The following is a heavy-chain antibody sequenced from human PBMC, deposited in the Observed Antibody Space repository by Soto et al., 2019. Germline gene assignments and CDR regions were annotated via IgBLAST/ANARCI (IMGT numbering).Heavy chain of an antibody. CDR2: ISGYNDNT. Sequence: ASVKVSCKASDYIFTNFGISWVRQAPGQGPEWMGWISGYNDNTNYAQKFQGRVTMTTDTSTSTAYMELRSLRSDDTAVYYCARDSSSWFYYYYGMDVWGQGTTVTVSS. D-gene: IGHD6-13*01. V-gene: IGHV1-18*04. J-gene: IGHJ6*02. CDR1: DYIFTNFG. CDR3: ARDSSSWFYYYYGMDV.